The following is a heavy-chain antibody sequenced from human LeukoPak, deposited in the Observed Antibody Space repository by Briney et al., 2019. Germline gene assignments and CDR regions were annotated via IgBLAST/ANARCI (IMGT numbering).Heavy chain of an antibody. V-gene: IGHV3-23*01. J-gene: IGHJ2*01. CDR1: GFTFSNYW. CDR3: AKMQGYFDL. Sequence: GGSLRLSCAASGFTFSNYWMHWVRQAPGKGLEWVSAITGSADKTFYADSVKGRFTISRDNSKNTLYLQMNSLTAEDTAVYYCAKMQGYFDLWGRGTLVTVSS. CDR2: ITGSADKT.